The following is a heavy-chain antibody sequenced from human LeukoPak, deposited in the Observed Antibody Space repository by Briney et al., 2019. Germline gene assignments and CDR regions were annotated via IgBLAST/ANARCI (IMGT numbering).Heavy chain of an antibody. CDR1: GGSISSGSYY. J-gene: IGHJ4*02. CDR2: IYTSGST. CDR3: ARRPSDTILGVADYYFDY. Sequence: SSETLSLTCTVSGGSISSGSYYWSWIRQPAGKGLEWIGRIYTSGSTNYNPSLKSRVTISVDTSKNQFSLRLSSVTAADTAVYYCARRPSDTILGVADYYFDYWGQGTLVTVSS. V-gene: IGHV4-61*02. D-gene: IGHD3-3*01.